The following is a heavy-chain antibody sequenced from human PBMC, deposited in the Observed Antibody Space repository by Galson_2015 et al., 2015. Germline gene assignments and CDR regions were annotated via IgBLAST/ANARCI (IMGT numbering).Heavy chain of an antibody. CDR2: IYSGGST. Sequence: SLRLSCAASRFTVSSNYMSWVRQAPGKGLEWVSVIYSGGSTFYADSVKGRFTISRDNSKNTLYLQMNSLRAEDTAVYYCARGRGGLDYWGQGTLVTVSS. D-gene: IGHD3-16*01. CDR3: ARGRGGLDY. CDR1: RFTVSSNY. J-gene: IGHJ4*02. V-gene: IGHV3-53*01.